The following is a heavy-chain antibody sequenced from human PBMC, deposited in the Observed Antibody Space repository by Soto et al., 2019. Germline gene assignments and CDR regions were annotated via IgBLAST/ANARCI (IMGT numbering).Heavy chain of an antibody. D-gene: IGHD1-26*01. CDR2: INPGGGAT. CDR1: GYIFTNYY. Sequence: ASVKVSCKASGYIFTNYYIYWVRQAPGQGLEYIGIINPGGGATDYAQKFQGRVTMTRDTSTSTVYMELSSLTYEDTAVYYCARGIVGALLLRFDFCGQGTLVTGSS. CDR3: ARGIVGALLLRFDF. J-gene: IGHJ5*01. V-gene: IGHV1-46*01.